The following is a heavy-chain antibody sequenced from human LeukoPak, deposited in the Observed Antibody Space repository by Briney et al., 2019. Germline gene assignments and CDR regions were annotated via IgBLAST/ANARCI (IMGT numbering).Heavy chain of an antibody. Sequence: GGSLRLSCAASGFTVSSNYMSWVRQAPGKGLEWVSSISSSSSYTSYADSVRGRFTISRENAKNSLYLQMNSLRAEDTAVYYCARDLGVVRGVFTLDYWGQGTLVTVSS. CDR2: ISSSSSYT. V-gene: IGHV3-21*01. J-gene: IGHJ4*02. CDR1: GFTVSSNY. CDR3: ARDLGVVRGVFTLDY. D-gene: IGHD3-10*01.